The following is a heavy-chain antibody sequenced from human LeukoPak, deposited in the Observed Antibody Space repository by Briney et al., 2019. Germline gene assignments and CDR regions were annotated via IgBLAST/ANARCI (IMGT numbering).Heavy chain of an antibody. D-gene: IGHD3-3*01. V-gene: IGHV1-18*01. CDR1: GYTFTSYG. J-gene: IGHJ5*02. CDR2: ISAYNGNT. Sequence: ASVKVSYKASGYTFTSYGISWVRQAPGQGLEWMGWISAYNGNTNYAQKLQGRVTMTTDTSTSTAYMELRSLRSDDTAVYYCARDLQIFGVVTNDNWFDPWGQGTLVTVSS. CDR3: ARDLQIFGVVTNDNWFDP.